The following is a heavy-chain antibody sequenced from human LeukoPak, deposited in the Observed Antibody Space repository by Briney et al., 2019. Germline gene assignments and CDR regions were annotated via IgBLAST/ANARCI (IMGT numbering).Heavy chain of an antibody. CDR1: GFILTTYA. CDR3: TKTTVSNGWYYFDY. V-gene: IGHV3-23*01. Sequence: PGGSLRLSCAASGFILTTYALSWVRQAPGRGLEWVSAISSSGSSTYYADSVKGRFTISRDNSKNTLYLQVNSLRAEDTAVYYCTKTTVSNGWYYFDYWGQGTLVTVSS. CDR2: ISSSGSST. J-gene: IGHJ4*02. D-gene: IGHD6-19*01.